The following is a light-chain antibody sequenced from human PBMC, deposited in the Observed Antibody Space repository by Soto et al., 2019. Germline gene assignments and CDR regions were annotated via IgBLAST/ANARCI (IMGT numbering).Light chain of an antibody. CDR3: SSYTSSTGV. J-gene: IGLJ2*01. V-gene: IGLV2-14*01. CDR2: DVS. CDR1: SSDVGGYNY. Sequence: QSALTPPASVSGSPGQSITISCTGTSSDVGGYNYVSWYQQHPGKAPKLMIYDVSNRPSGVSNRFSGSKSGNTASLTISGLQAEDEADYYCSSYTSSTGVFGGGTKVTVL.